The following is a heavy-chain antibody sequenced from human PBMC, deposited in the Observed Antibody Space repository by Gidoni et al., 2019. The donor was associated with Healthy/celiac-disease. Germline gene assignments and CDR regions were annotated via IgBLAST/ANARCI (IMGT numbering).Heavy chain of an antibody. J-gene: IGHJ4*02. V-gene: IGHV3-21*01. CDR3: ARDIPQYYYDSSGYSFDY. D-gene: IGHD3-22*01. CDR2: ISSSSSYI. CDR1: GFTFSRYS. Sequence: EVQLVESGGGLVKPGGSLRLSCAASGFTFSRYSMNWVRQAPGKGLEWVSSISSSSSYIYYADSVKGRFTISRDNAKNSLYLQMNSLRAEDTAVYYCARDIPQYYYDSSGYSFDYWGQGTLVTVSS.